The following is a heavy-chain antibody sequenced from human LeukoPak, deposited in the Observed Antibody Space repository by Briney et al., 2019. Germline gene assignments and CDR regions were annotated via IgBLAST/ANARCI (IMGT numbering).Heavy chain of an antibody. CDR1: GFTFSSYW. D-gene: IGHD3-3*01. Sequence: GGSLRLSCAASGFTFSSYWVHWVRQAPGKGLVWVSRINTDGSSTSYADSVKGRFTISSDNSKNTLYLQMNSLRAEDTAIYYCTKGVVLTIFGMAWHAFDIWGQGTMVTVSS. V-gene: IGHV3-74*01. CDR3: TKGVVLTIFGMAWHAFDI. CDR2: INTDGSST. J-gene: IGHJ3*02.